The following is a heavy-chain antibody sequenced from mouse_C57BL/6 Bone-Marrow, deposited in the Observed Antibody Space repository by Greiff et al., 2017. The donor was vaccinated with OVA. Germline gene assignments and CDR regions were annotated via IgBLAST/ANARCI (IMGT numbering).Heavy chain of an antibody. Sequence: VKLQESGPGLVQPSQSLSITCTVSGFSLTSYGVHWVRQSPGKGLEWLGVIWSGGSRDYNAAFISRLSISKHNSNSQVFFKMNSLQADDTAIYYCAIYGNYWYFDVWGTGTTVTVSS. CDR2: IWSGGSR. V-gene: IGHV2-2*01. J-gene: IGHJ1*03. D-gene: IGHD2-1*01. CDR3: AIYGNYWYFDV. CDR1: GFSLTSYG.